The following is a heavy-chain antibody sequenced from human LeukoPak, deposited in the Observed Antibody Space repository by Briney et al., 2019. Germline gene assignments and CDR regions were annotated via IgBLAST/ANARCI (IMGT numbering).Heavy chain of an antibody. CDR2: INPNSGGT. CDR1: GYTFTGYY. CDR3: ARVPGPTYYYDSSGYYFNY. J-gene: IGHJ4*02. Sequence: GASVKVSCKACGYTFTGYYMHWVRQAPGQGLEWMGRINPNSGGTNYAQKFQGRVTMTRDTSIGTAYMELSRLRSDDTAVYYCARVPGPTYYYDSSGYYFNYWGQGTLVTVSS. D-gene: IGHD3-22*01. V-gene: IGHV1-2*06.